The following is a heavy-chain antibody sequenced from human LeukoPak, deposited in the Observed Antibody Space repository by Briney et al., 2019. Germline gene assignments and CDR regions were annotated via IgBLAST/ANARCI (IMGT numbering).Heavy chain of an antibody. D-gene: IGHD1-26*01. CDR1: GFTFSNYA. Sequence: RGSLRLSCAASGFTFSNYAMNWVRQAPGRGLEWVSAISGSGGSTYYADSVKGRFTISRDNSKNTLYLQMNSLRAEDTAVYYCAKDLAGSGSYSFDYWGQGTLVPVSS. CDR2: ISGSGGST. V-gene: IGHV3-23*01. J-gene: IGHJ4*02. CDR3: AKDLAGSGSYSFDY.